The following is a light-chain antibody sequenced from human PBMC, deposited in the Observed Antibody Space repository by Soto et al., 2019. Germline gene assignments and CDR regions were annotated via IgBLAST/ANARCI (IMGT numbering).Light chain of an antibody. CDR2: DVS. V-gene: IGLV2-14*03. CDR3: SSYTTSNTRQIV. CDR1: SSDVGGYNY. Sequence: QSALTQPASVSGSPGQSITISCTGTSSDVGGYNYVSWYQHHPGKAPKLMIFDVSNRLSGVSNRFSGSKSGITASLTISGLQPEDEADYYCSSYTTSNTRQIVFGTGTKLTVL. J-gene: IGLJ1*01.